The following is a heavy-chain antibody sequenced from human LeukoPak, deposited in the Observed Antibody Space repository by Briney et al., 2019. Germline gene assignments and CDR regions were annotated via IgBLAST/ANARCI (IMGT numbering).Heavy chain of an antibody. D-gene: IGHD3-22*01. V-gene: IGHV3-21*01. CDR1: GFTFSTYS. Sequence: PGGSLRLSCAASGFTFSTYSMNWVRQAPGRGLEWVSSISSRSSYIYYADSVKGRFTISRDNAKNSLYLQMNSLRAEDTAVYYCARDLGGYYYDSHRWGQGTLVTVSS. J-gene: IGHJ4*02. CDR2: ISSRSSYI. CDR3: ARDLGGYYYDSHR.